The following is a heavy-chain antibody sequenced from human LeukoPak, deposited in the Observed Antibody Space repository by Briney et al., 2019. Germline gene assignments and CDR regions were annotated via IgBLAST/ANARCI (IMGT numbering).Heavy chain of an antibody. J-gene: IGHJ4*02. CDR3: ARVGYSGYDLGMASDY. V-gene: IGHV1-46*01. D-gene: IGHD5-12*01. CDR1: GYTFTSYY. CDR2: INPSGGST. Sequence: ASVKVSCKASGYTFTSYYMHWVRQAPGQGLEWMGIINPSGGSTSYAQKFQGRVTMTRDMSTSTVYMELSSLRSEDTAVYYCARVGYSGYDLGMASDYWGQGTLVTVSS.